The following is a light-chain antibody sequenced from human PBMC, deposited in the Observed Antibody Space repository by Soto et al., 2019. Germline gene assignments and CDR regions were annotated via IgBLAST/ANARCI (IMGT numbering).Light chain of an antibody. CDR1: SSNIGTNA. CDR2: NNN. V-gene: IGLV1-44*01. CDR3: AAWDDSLNGYV. J-gene: IGLJ1*01. Sequence: QSVLNPPPSSSGTPGQRVTISCSGGSSNIGTNAVNWYQQLPGTAPKLLIYNNNQRPSGVPDRFSGSKSGTSASLAISGLQSEDEADYYCAAWDDSLNGYVFGTGTKVTVL.